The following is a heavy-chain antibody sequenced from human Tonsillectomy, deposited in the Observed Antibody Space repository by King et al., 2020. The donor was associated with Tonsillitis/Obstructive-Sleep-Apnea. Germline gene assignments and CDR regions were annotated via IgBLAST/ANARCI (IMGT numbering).Heavy chain of an antibody. CDR3: AIPIWFRELWYYFDY. V-gene: IGHV1-3*01. Sequence: FQLVQSGAEVKKPGASVKVSCKASGYTFTSYAMHWVRQAPGQRLEWMAWINAGNGNTKYSQKFQGRVTITRDTSASTAYMELRRLRSEDTAVYYCAIPIWFRELWYYFDYWGQGTLVTVSS. D-gene: IGHD3-10*01. CDR2: INAGNGNT. CDR1: GYTFTSYA. J-gene: IGHJ4*02.